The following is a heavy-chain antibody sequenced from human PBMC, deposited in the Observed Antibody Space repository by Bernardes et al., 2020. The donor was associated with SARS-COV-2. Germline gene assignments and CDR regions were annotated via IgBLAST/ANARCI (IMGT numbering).Heavy chain of an antibody. D-gene: IGHD5-18*01. CDR3: ARDLNPLDTTMVRVYFDY. V-gene: IGHV3-21*01. J-gene: IGHJ4*02. Sequence: VGSLILSCAASGFTFSTYGMNWVRQAPGKGLEWVSSITSTGSYIYYADSVKGRFTISRDNAKNSLYLQMNSLRAEDTAVYYCARDLNPLDTTMVRVYFDYWGQGTLVTASS. CDR1: GFTFSTYG. CDR2: ITSTGSYI.